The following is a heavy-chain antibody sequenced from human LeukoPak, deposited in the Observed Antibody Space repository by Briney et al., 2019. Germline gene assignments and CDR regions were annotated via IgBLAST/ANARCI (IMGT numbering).Heavy chain of an antibody. CDR1: GFTFSSYG. CDR3: AKTGEPYYFDH. Sequence: GGSLRLSCAASGFTFSSYGMHWVRQAPGKGLEWVAVISYDGSNKYYADSVKGRFTISRDNSKNTLYLQMNSLRAEDTAVYYCAKTGEPYYFDHWGQGTLVTVSS. V-gene: IGHV3-30*18. D-gene: IGHD2-21*01. CDR2: ISYDGSNK. J-gene: IGHJ4*02.